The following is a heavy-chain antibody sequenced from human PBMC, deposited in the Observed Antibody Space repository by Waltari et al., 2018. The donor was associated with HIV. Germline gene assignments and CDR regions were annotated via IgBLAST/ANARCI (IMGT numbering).Heavy chain of an antibody. CDR3: ARDGGARYSSGYYPGDY. CDR2: IIAYKGNT. V-gene: IGHV1-18*01. J-gene: IGHJ4*02. Sequence: QVLLEQSGAEVKTPGASVTLSCKASGYTFTSFGSCWGRQAPGQGLEWMGRIIAYKGNTNYAQKLQGRVAMTTDASTSTAYMELRGLRSDDTAVYYCARDGGARYSSGYYPGDYWGQGTLVTVSS. CDR1: GYTFTSFG. D-gene: IGHD3-22*01.